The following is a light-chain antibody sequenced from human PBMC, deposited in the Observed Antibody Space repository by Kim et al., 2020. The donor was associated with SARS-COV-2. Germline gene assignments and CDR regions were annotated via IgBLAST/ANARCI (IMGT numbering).Light chain of an antibody. CDR3: QSYDSSLSGFV. CDR1: SSNIGARYE. J-gene: IGLJ1*01. Sequence: QAVTISCTGSSSNIGARYEVQWYQQLPGTAPKLLIYGNSNRPSGVPDRFSGSKSGTSASLAITGLQAEDEADYYCQSYDSSLSGFVFGTGTKVTVL. V-gene: IGLV1-40*01. CDR2: GNS.